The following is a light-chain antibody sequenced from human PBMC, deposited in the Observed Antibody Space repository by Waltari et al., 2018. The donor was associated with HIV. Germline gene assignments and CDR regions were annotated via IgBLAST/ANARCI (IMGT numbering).Light chain of an antibody. CDR3: QQYNDLPQT. CDR1: QNVGAN. V-gene: IGKV3D-15*01. Sequence: VMTQSPDTLSVSPRERATLSCRASQNVGANWAWYQVRPGQAPSLLIYGATSRTTGFPARFSASGSGTEFTLSISSLQSEDFAIYYCQQYNDLPQTFGQGTRVDMK. J-gene: IGKJ1*01. CDR2: GAT.